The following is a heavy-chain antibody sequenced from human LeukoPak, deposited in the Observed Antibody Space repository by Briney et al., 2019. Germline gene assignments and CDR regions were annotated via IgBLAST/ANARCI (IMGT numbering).Heavy chain of an antibody. Sequence: PSETLSLTCTVSGGSISSGGYYWSWIRQHPGRGLEWIGYIYYSGSTYYNPSLKGRVTISVDTSKNQFSLKLSPVTAADTAVYYCARGGMRVDYWGQGTLVTVSS. V-gene: IGHV4-31*03. CDR2: IYYSGST. CDR1: GGSISSGGYY. D-gene: IGHD1-14*01. CDR3: ARGGMRVDY. J-gene: IGHJ4*02.